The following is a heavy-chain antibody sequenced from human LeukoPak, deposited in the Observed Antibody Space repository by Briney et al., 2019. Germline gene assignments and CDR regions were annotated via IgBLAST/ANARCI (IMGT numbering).Heavy chain of an antibody. D-gene: IGHD3-3*01. CDR3: ARRIFGVVIILSSMGAFDI. J-gene: IGHJ3*02. CDR2: IYTSGST. Sequence: SQTLSLTCTVSGGSISSGSYYWSWIRQPAGKGLEWIGRIYTSGSTYYNPSLKSRVTISVDTSKNQFSLKLSSVTAADTAVYYCARRIFGVVIILSSMGAFDIWGQGTMVTVSS. CDR1: GGSISSGSYY. V-gene: IGHV4-61*02.